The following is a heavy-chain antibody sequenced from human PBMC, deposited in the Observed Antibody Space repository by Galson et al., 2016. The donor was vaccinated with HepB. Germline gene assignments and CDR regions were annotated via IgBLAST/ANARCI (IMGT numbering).Heavy chain of an antibody. D-gene: IGHD6-13*01. CDR1: GFIFSSYG. CDR2: ISPDGSEK. V-gene: IGHV3-30*18. CDR3: AKDNSSWYTWFDP. Sequence: SLRLSCAASGFIFSSYGMHWVRLTPGKGLEWVAVISPDGSEKYYGDSVKGRHTISRDNSKNTLYLQMNSLRGEGTAVYYCAKDNSSWYTWFDPWGQGTVVTVSS. J-gene: IGHJ5*02.